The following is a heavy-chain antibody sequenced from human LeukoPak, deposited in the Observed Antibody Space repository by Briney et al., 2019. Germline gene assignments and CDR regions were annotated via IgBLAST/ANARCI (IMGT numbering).Heavy chain of an antibody. CDR1: GFTFSTYA. D-gene: IGHD4-17*01. J-gene: IGHJ4*02. CDR2: ISGSGYST. V-gene: IGHV3-23*01. Sequence: GGSLRLSCAASGFTFSTYAMTWVRQAPGKGLEWLSSISGSGYSTYYADSLKGRFTTSRDNSNNTLYLQMNSLRAEDTAVYYCAKGRMTTDYWGQGTLVTVSS. CDR3: AKGRMTTDY.